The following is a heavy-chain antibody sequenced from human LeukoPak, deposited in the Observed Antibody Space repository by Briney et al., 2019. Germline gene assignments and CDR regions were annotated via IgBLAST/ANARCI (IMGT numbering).Heavy chain of an antibody. CDR2: IWYDGTTK. D-gene: IGHD5-18*01. V-gene: IGHV3-33*01. CDR3: ATTFSSQLWSRRDY. CDR1: GFTFRDYG. Sequence: PGGSLRLSCAASGFTFRDYGMHWVRQAPGKGLEWVALIWYDGTTKDYADSVKGRFTISRDNSKNTLYLQMNSLRAEDTAVYYCATTFSSQLWSRRDYWGQGTLVTVSS. J-gene: IGHJ4*02.